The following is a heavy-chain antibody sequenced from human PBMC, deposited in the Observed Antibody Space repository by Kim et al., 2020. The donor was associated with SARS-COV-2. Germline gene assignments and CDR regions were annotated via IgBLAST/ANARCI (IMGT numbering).Heavy chain of an antibody. V-gene: IGHV7-4-1*02. CDR3: AREGNWNYEGGDYYYGMDV. J-gene: IGHJ6*02. D-gene: IGHD1-7*01. CDR1: GYTFTSYA. Sequence: ASVKVSCKASGYTFTSYAMNWVRQAPGQGLEWMGWINTNTGNPTYAQGFTGRFVFSLDTSVSTAYLQISSLKAEDTAVYYCAREGNWNYEGGDYYYGMDVWGQGTTVTVSS. CDR2: INTNTGNP.